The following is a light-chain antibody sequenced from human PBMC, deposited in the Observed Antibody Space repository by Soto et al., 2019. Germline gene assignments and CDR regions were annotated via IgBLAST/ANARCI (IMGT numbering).Light chain of an antibody. Sequence: QSALTQPASVSGSPGQSITISCTGTSSDVGCSNLFSWYQPHPGKPPKLMIYDDSKRRSGVSNRFSGSKSGNTAALTISGLQAEDEDDYYCCSYAGSSTYRVFGGGTKVTVL. CDR2: DDS. CDR3: CSYAGSSTYRV. J-gene: IGLJ3*02. V-gene: IGLV2-23*01. CDR1: SSDVGCSNL.